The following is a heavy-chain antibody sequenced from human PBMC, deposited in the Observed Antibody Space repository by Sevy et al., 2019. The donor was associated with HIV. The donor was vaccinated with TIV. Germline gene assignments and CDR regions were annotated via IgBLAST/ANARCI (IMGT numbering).Heavy chain of an antibody. J-gene: IGHJ6*02. CDR2: IWFDGSQI. CDR3: SSPAVAHGMDV. V-gene: IGHV3-33*01. D-gene: IGHD5-12*01. Sequence: GGSLRLSCAASGFSFSNYGMHWVRQAPGKGLEWVAVIWFDGSQIKYADSVKGRFVISRENLRDTLYLQMNNLTVEDTVVYYCSSPAVAHGMDVWGQGTTVTVSS. CDR1: GFSFSNYG.